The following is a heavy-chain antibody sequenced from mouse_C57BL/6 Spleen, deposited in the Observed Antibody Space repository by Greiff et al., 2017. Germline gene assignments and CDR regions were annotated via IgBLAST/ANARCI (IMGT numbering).Heavy chain of an antibody. CDR2: ISSGGSYT. D-gene: IGHD1-1*01. Sequence: EVHLVESGGDLVKPGGSLKLSCAASGFTFSSYGMSWVRQTPDKRLEWVATISSGGSYTYYPDSVKGRFTISRDNAKNTLYLQMSSLKSEDTAMYYCARPGVVATRAMDYWGQGTSVTVSS. V-gene: IGHV5-6*01. CDR1: GFTFSSYG. J-gene: IGHJ4*01. CDR3: ARPGVVATRAMDY.